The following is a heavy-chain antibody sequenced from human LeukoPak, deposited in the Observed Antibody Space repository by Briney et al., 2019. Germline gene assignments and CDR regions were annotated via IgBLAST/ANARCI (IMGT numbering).Heavy chain of an antibody. D-gene: IGHD2-21*01. CDR2: IKQDGSAK. CDR1: GSTFSSYW. V-gene: IGHV3-7*04. CDR3: ARDNYSGGGY. Sequence: GGSLRLSCAASGSTFSSYWMTWVRQAPGKGLEWVANIKQDGSAKNYVYSVKGRFIIYRDNANNSLYLEMNSLRAEDTAVYYCARDNYSGGGYWGQGTLVTVSS. J-gene: IGHJ4*02.